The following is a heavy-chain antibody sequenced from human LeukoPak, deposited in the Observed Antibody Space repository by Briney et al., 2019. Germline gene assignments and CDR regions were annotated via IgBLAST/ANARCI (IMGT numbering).Heavy chain of an antibody. D-gene: IGHD6-19*01. V-gene: IGHV3-30*02. CDR2: IRYDGSNK. CDR3: AKTMPVARYSWFDP. CDR1: GFTFCSYG. Sequence: GGSLRLSCAASGFTFCSYGMHWVRQAPGKGLEWVAFIRYDGSNKYYADSVKGRFTISRDNSKNTLYLQMNSLRAEDTAVYYCAKTMPVARYSWFDPWGQGTLVTVSS. J-gene: IGHJ5*02.